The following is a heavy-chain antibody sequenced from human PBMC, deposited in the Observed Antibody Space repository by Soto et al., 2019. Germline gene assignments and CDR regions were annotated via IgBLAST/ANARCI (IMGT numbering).Heavy chain of an antibody. CDR3: ARGDCVGGTCYSLAGSFYYYMDV. CDR2: INSDGSVS. J-gene: IGHJ6*03. D-gene: IGHD2-15*01. Sequence: EVQLVESGGGLVQPGGSLRLSCAASGFTFSHYWMYWVRQAPGKGLVWVSRINSDGSVSSYADSVKGRLTISRDNVKNTLYLQMDSLGAEATAVYYCARGDCVGGTCYSLAGSFYYYMDVWGKGTTVTVFS. V-gene: IGHV3-74*01. CDR1: GFTFSHYW.